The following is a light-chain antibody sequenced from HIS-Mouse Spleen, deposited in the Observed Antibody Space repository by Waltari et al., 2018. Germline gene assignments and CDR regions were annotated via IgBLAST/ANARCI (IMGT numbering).Light chain of an antibody. V-gene: IGLV2-8*01. Sequence: QSALTQPPSASGSPGQLVTISCTGTSSDVGGYNYVSWYQQHPGKAPKLMIYEVSKRPSGVPDRFSGSKSGNTASLTVSGLQAEDEADYYCSSYAGSNNSLYVFGTGTKVTVL. CDR1: SSDVGGYNY. J-gene: IGLJ1*01. CDR2: EVS. CDR3: SSYAGSNNSLYV.